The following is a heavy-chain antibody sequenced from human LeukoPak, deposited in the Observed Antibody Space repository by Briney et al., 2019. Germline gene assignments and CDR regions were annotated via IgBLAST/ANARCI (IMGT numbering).Heavy chain of an antibody. V-gene: IGHV3-33*01. CDR3: ARDLPVWGSYRYTGYLDY. CDR1: GFTFSSSG. D-gene: IGHD3-16*02. J-gene: IGHJ4*02. CDR2: IWYDGSNK. Sequence: GGSLRLSCAASGFTFSSSGMHWVRQAPGKGLEWVAVIWYDGSNKYYADSVKGRFTISRDNSKNTLDLQMNSLRAEDTAVYYCARDLPVWGSYRYTGYLDYWGQGTLVTVSS.